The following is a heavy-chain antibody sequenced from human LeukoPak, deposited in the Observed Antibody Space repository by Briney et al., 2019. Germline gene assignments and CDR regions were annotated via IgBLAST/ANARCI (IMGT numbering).Heavy chain of an antibody. CDR2: INHSGST. Sequence: PSETLSLTCAVYGGSFSGYYWSWIRQPPGKGLEGIGEINHSGSTNYNPALKSRVTISVDTSKNQFSLKLSSVTAADTAVYYCARGPGVRGVITDYWGQGTLVTVSS. CDR1: GGSFSGYY. CDR3: ARGPGVRGVITDY. D-gene: IGHD3-10*01. V-gene: IGHV4-34*01. J-gene: IGHJ4*02.